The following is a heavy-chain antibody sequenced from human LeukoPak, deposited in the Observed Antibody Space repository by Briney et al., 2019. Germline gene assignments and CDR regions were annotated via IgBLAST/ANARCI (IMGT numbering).Heavy chain of an antibody. CDR3: ARGSRSPSGTYHYYFDY. V-gene: IGHV3-53*01. D-gene: IGHD1-26*01. CDR2: VFSGGTT. CDR1: GFTFSDYP. J-gene: IGHJ4*02. Sequence: GGSLRLSCAASGFTFSDYPMNWIRQAPGKRLEWVSVVFSGGTTYYADSVKGRFTISRDNSKNTLYLQMNSLRAEDTAVYYCARGSRSPSGTYHYYFDYWGQGTLVTVSS.